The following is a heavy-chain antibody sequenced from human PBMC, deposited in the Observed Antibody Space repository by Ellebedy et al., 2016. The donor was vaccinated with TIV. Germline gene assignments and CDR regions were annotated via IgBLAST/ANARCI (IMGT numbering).Heavy chain of an antibody. J-gene: IGHJ3*02. D-gene: IGHD2-21*02. V-gene: IGHV4-39*01. CDR3: ARSMVTPNDAFDI. Sequence: MPSETLSLTCTVSGGSISSSSYYWGWIRQPPGKGLEWIGSIYYSGSTYYNPSLKSRVTISVDTSKNQFSLKLSSVTAADTAVYYCARSMVTPNDAFDIWGQGTMVTVSS. CDR1: GGSISSSSYY. CDR2: IYYSGST.